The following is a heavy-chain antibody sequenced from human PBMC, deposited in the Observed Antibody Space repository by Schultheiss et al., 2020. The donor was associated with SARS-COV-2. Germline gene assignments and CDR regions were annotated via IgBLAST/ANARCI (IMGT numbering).Heavy chain of an antibody. Sequence: GGSLRLSCAASGSSFSNYSSNWVRQAPGKGLEWVSSIGGSGDSTNYADSVKGRFTISRDNSKNTLYLQMNSLRAEDTAMYYCAREGTVLGYCSGGSCYPYYFDYWGQGTLVTVSS. CDR3: AREGTVLGYCSGGSCYPYYFDY. J-gene: IGHJ4*02. CDR1: GSSFSNYS. V-gene: IGHV3-23*01. D-gene: IGHD2-15*01. CDR2: IGGSGDST.